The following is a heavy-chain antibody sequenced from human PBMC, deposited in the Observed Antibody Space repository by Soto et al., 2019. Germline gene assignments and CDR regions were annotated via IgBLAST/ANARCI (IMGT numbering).Heavy chain of an antibody. Sequence: PGESLKISCKGSGSSFTSYWIRWVRQMPGKGLEWMGRIDPSDSYTHYSPSFQGHVTISADKSISTAYLQWSSLKASDTAMYYCARHCVVYQGLERSVVDPWGQGTLVTVSS. J-gene: IGHJ5*02. CDR2: IDPSDSYT. D-gene: IGHD2-2*01. CDR3: ARHCVVYQGLERSVVDP. CDR1: GSSFTSYW. V-gene: IGHV5-10-1*01.